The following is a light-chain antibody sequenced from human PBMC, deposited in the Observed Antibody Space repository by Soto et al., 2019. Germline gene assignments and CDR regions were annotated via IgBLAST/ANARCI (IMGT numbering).Light chain of an antibody. CDR3: QQYNSYSRVT. CDR1: QSISSW. Sequence: DIQMTQSPSTLSASVGDRVTITCRASQSISSWLAWYQQKPGKAPKLLIYDASSLESGVPSRCSGSGSGTEFTLTISSLQPDDFATYYGQQYNSYSRVTFGQGTKVEIK. CDR2: DAS. V-gene: IGKV1-5*01. J-gene: IGKJ1*01.